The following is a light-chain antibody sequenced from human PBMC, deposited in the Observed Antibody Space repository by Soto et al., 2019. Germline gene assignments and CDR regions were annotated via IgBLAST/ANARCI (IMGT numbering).Light chain of an antibody. J-gene: IGKJ5*01. Sequence: EIHMSQSPSSLSASLGDRVSITLWASQDIGSHLAWYQQKPEKAPKSLIYFASTLQSGVPSRFSASGSGTDFTLTISSLQPEDFATYYCQQFRSFPITFGQGTRLEI. CDR2: FAS. CDR3: QQFRSFPIT. CDR1: QDIGSH. V-gene: IGKV1D-16*01.